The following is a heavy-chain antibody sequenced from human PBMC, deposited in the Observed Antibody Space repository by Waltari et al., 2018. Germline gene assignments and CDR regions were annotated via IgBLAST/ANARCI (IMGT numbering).Heavy chain of an antibody. CDR3: ARHPDAFDI. Sequence: QLQLQESGPGLVKPSETLSLTCTVSGGSISSSSYYWGWIRQPPGKGLEWIGGIYYSGSTYYNPSLKSRVTISVDTSKNQFSLKLRSVTAADTAVYYCARHPDAFDIWGQGTMVTVSS. J-gene: IGHJ3*02. V-gene: IGHV4-39*07. CDR2: IYYSGST. CDR1: GGSISSSSYY.